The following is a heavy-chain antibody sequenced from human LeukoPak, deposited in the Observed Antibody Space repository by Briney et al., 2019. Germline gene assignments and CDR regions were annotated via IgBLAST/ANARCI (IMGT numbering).Heavy chain of an antibody. J-gene: IGHJ4*02. CDR1: GGSFSGYY. Sequence: PSETLSLTCAVYGGSFSGYYWSWIRQPPGKGLEWIGEINHSGSTNYNPSLKSRVTISVDTSKNQFSLKLSSVTAADTAVYYCARGRRVVVPAAMGPDNPPFDYWGQGTLVTVS. D-gene: IGHD2-2*01. CDR2: INHSGST. CDR3: ARGRRVVVPAAMGPDNPPFDY. V-gene: IGHV4-34*01.